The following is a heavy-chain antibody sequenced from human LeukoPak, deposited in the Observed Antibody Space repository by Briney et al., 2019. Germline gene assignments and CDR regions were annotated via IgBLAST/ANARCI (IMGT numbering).Heavy chain of an antibody. CDR2: ISSSSSTI. D-gene: IGHD4-17*01. CDR3: ARGGTTVTPVEPYYFDY. J-gene: IGHJ4*02. CDR1: GFTFSSYS. Sequence: GGSLRLSCAASGFTFSSYSMNWVRQAPGKGLEWVSYISSSSSTIYYADSVKGRFTISRDNAKNSLYLQMNSLRAEDTAVYYCARGGTTVTPVEPYYFDYWGQGTLVTVSS. V-gene: IGHV3-48*01.